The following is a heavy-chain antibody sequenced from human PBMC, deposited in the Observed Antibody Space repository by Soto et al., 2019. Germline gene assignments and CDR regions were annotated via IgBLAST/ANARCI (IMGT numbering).Heavy chain of an antibody. V-gene: IGHV1-8*01. J-gene: IGHJ4*02. Sequence: GASLKVSCKASEYTFTSYDINWVRQATGQGLEWMGWMNPNSGNTGYAQKFQGRVTMTRNTSIGTAYMELSSLRSEDTAVYYCARGPTMVRGVTRSLYYFDYWGQGTLVTVSS. D-gene: IGHD3-10*01. CDR2: MNPNSGNT. CDR1: EYTFTSYD. CDR3: ARGPTMVRGVTRSLYYFDY.